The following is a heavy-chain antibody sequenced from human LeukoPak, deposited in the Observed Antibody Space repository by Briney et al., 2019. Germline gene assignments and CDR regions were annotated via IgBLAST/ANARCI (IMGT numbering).Heavy chain of an antibody. D-gene: IGHD6-13*01. J-gene: IGHJ5*02. CDR3: ARGKIAAAGTNKNWFDP. CDR1: GGSFSGYY. V-gene: IGHV4-34*01. CDR2: INHSGST. Sequence: SETLSLTCAVYGGSFSGYYWSWIRQPPGKGLEWIGEINHSGSTNYNPSLKSRVTISVDTSKNQFSLKLSSVTAADTAVYYCARGKIAAAGTNKNWFDPWGQGTLVTVSS.